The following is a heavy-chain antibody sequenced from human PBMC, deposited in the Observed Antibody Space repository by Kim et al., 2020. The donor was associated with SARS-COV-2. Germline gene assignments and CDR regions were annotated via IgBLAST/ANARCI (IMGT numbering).Heavy chain of an antibody. CDR1: GGSISSSSYY. J-gene: IGHJ4*02. V-gene: IGHV4-39*01. D-gene: IGHD4-17*01. CDR3: AGFGDSSDYGGNSDY. Sequence: SETLSLTCTVSGGSISSSSYYWGWIRQPPGKGLEWIGSIYYSGSTYYNPSLKSRVTISVDTSKNQFSLKLSSVTAADTAVYYCAGFGDSSDYGGNSDYWGQGTLVTVSS. CDR2: IYYSGST.